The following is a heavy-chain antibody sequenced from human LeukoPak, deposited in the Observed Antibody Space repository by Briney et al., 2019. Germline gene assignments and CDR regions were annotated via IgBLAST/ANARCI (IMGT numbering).Heavy chain of an antibody. J-gene: IGHJ6*03. Sequence: PSETLSLTCTVSGGSISSYYWSWIRQPPGKGLEWIGYIYYSGSTNYNPSLKSRVTISVDTSKNQFSLKLSSVTAADTAVYYCARDLAAPPYYYYYMDVWGKGTTVTVSS. CDR3: ARDLAAPPYYYYYMDV. V-gene: IGHV4-59*01. CDR2: IYYSGST. CDR1: GGSISSYY. D-gene: IGHD6-25*01.